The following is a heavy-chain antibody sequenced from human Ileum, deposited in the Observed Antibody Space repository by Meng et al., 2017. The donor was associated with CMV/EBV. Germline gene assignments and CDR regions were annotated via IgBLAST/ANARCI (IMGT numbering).Heavy chain of an antibody. D-gene: IGHD4-11*01. CDR2: IGRSGDST. Sequence: GGSLRLSCIASGFTLSTFAMNWVRQAPGKGPEWVSGIGRSGDSTYYADSVKGRFTISRDNSKNTLYLQMNSLRAEDTAVYYCAKATDFDSWGQGTLVTVSS. CDR1: GFTLSTFA. CDR3: AKATDFDS. V-gene: IGHV3-23*01. J-gene: IGHJ4*02.